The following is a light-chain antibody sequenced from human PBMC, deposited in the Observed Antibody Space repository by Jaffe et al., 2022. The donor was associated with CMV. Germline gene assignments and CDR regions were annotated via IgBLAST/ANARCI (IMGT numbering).Light chain of an antibody. CDR3: QKCDDSRT. CDR1: QSVNSRY. Sequence: EIVLTQSPGTLSLSPGESATLACRASQSVNSRYLAWYQHKAGQAPRLLIYDTSNRATGIPDRFSGGGSGTDFTLTISRLEPEDFAVYYCQKCDDSRTFGQGTKVEIK. V-gene: IGKV3-20*01. CDR2: DTS. J-gene: IGKJ1*01.